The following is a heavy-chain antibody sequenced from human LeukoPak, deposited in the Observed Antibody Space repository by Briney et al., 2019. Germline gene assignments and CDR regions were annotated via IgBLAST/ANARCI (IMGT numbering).Heavy chain of an antibody. Sequence: ASVKVSCKASGYTCTGYYMHWVRQAPGQGLEWMGWINPNSGGTNYAQKFQGRVTMTRDTSIGTAYMELSRLRSDDTAVYYCARDVEPGYSSSWYIDYWGQGTLVTVSS. V-gene: IGHV1-2*02. CDR1: GYTCTGYY. CDR2: INPNSGGT. CDR3: ARDVEPGYSSSWYIDY. D-gene: IGHD6-13*01. J-gene: IGHJ4*02.